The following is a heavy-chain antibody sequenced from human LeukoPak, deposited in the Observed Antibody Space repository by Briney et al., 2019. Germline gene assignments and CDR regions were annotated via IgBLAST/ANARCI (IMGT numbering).Heavy chain of an antibody. CDR2: IHDTGST. V-gene: IGHV4-59*11. CDR1: GGSLSSHY. D-gene: IGHD2-2*01. J-gene: IGHJ4*02. Sequence: SETLSLTCSVSGGSLSSHYWSWIRQPPGKGLELIGHIHDTGSTFYNPSLRGRVTISLDTSNNQFSLKLTSMTAADSAVYYCARLSSGCSTSSCYLTYWGQGTLVTVS. CDR3: ARLSSGCSTSSCYLTY.